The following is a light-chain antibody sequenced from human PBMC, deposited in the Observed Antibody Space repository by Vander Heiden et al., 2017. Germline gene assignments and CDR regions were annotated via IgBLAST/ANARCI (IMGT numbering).Light chain of an antibody. J-gene: IGLJ3*02. CDR1: ILNIGSNY. CDR2: MNS. CDR3: AAWDDSLKGWV. Sequence: QSVLTQPPSAPGPSAQRVPISCSGSILNIGSNYVYLYQQVPGTAPKLLIYMNSQRPSGVPDRFSGSKSGTSGSLAISGLRSEDEADYYCAAWDDSLKGWVFGVGTKLTVL. V-gene: IGLV1-47*01.